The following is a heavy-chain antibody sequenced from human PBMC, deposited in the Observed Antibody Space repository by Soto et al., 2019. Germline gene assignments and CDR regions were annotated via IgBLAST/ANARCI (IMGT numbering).Heavy chain of an antibody. V-gene: IGHV1-69*01. CDR1: GGTFANSA. Sequence: QVQLVQSGAEVKRPGSTLRVSCKASGGTFANSAISWVRQAPGQGLEWMGGIIPFSDITHSASKFQGRVTITGDESTRTAYMELNILRSEDTAVYYCARGGVKGRDGYDFLDSWGQGTLVTVSS. CDR2: IIPFSDIT. D-gene: IGHD5-12*01. CDR3: ARGGVKGRDGYDFLDS. J-gene: IGHJ4*02.